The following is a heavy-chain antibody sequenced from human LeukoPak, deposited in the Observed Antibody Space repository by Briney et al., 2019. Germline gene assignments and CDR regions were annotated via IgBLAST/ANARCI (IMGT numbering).Heavy chain of an antibody. D-gene: IGHD4-17*01. CDR2: VNGDGTGT. J-gene: IGHJ4*02. V-gene: IGHV3-74*01. Sequence: GGSLRLSCAASRFTFSSSWMHWVRQAPGKGLIWVSRVNGDGTGTIYADSVKGRFTISRDNAKNTLYLQMNSLRAEDTAVYYCARYAYGIFYWGQGTLVTVSS. CDR3: ARYAYGIFY. CDR1: RFTFSSSW.